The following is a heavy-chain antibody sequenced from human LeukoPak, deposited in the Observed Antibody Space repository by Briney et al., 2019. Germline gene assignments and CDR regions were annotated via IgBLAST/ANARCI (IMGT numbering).Heavy chain of an antibody. CDR1: GGSISSGGYY. Sequence: SETLSLTCTVSGGSISSGGYYWSWIRQHPGKGLEWIGYIYYSGSTYHNPSPKSRVTISVDTSNNQFSLKLSSVTAADTAVYYCAKYQTRTMFDSWGQGTLVTVSS. CDR3: AKYQTRTMFDS. J-gene: IGHJ4*02. V-gene: IGHV4-31*03. D-gene: IGHD2-2*01. CDR2: IYYSGST.